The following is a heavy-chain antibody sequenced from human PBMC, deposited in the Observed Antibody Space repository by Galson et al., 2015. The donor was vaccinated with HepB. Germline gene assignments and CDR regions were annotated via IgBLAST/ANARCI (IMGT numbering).Heavy chain of an antibody. V-gene: IGHV7-4-1*02. Sequence: SVKVSCKASGYTFTSYAMNWVRQAPGQGLEWMGWINTNTGNPTYAQGFTGRFVFSLDTSVSTAYLQISSLKAEDTAVYYCARDPYGSGKGEFDPWGQGTLVTVSS. J-gene: IGHJ5*02. D-gene: IGHD3-10*01. CDR3: ARDPYGSGKGEFDP. CDR2: INTNTGNP. CDR1: GYTFTSYA.